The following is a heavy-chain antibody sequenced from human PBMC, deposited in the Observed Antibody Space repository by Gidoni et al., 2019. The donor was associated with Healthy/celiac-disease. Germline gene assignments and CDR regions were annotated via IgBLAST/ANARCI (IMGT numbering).Heavy chain of an antibody. CDR1: GFTFSSYG. J-gene: IGHJ4*02. CDR3: AKDLSVYSSSWQWGPFDY. CDR2: ISYDGSNK. V-gene: IGHV3-30*18. D-gene: IGHD6-13*01. Sequence: QVQLVESGGGVVQPGRSLRLSCAASGFTFSSYGMHWVRQAPGKGLEWVAVISYDGSNKYYADSVKGRFTISRDNSKNTLYLQMNSLRAEDTAVYYCAKDLSVYSSSWQWGPFDYWGQGTLVTVSS.